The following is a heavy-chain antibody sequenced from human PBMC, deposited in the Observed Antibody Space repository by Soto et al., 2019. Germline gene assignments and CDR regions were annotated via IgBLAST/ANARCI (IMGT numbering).Heavy chain of an antibody. CDR3: ATGLGYCGGDCYSGPLGY. V-gene: IGHV5-51*01. Sequence: GESLKISCKGSGYSFTSYWIGWVRQMPGKGLEWMGIIYPGDSDTRYSPSFQGQVTISADKSISTAYLQWSSLKASDTAMYYCATGLGYCGGDCYSGPLGYWGQGTLVTVSS. D-gene: IGHD2-21*02. CDR2: IYPGDSDT. CDR1: GYSFTSYW. J-gene: IGHJ4*02.